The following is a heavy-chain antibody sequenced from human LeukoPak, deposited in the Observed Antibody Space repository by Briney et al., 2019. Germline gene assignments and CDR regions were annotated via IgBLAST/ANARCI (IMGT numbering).Heavy chain of an antibody. V-gene: IGHV4-4*07. CDR2: IYTWGSP. Sequence: SETLSLTCTVSGGSISSLYWRWIRPPAGKGLEWIGRIYTWGSPNYHPSLKSRVTMSVDTSKNQFSLKLSSVTAADTALYYCARGGPRGVVVPAAIGRQNWFDPWGQGTLVTVSS. J-gene: IGHJ5*02. CDR1: GGSISSLY. D-gene: IGHD2-2*01. CDR3: ARGGPRGVVVPAAIGRQNWFDP.